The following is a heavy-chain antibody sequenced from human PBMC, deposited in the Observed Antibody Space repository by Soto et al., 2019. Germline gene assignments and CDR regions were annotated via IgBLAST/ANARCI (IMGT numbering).Heavy chain of an antibody. CDR3: ARDLVVEMAATLPTLHFDL. V-gene: IGHV1-18*01. CDR1: GYTFTSYG. D-gene: IGHD6-19*01. J-gene: IGHJ2*01. CDR2: ISAYNGKT. Sequence: QVQLVQSGAEVKKPGASVKVSCKASGYTFTSYGISWVRQAPGQGLEWMGWISAYNGKTNYAQKLQGRVTMTTDTSTSTAYMELRSLRSDDTAVYYCARDLVVEMAATLPTLHFDLWGRGTLVTVSS.